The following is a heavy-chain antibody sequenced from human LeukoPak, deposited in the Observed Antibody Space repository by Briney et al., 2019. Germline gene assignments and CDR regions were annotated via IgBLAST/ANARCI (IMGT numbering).Heavy chain of an antibody. J-gene: IGHJ6*02. D-gene: IGHD3-10*01. V-gene: IGHV3-74*01. CDR3: AREGRWFGGGYGMDV. CDR1: GFTFSSYW. Sequence: GGSLRLSCAASGFTFSSYWMHWARQAPGKGLVWVSRINSDGSSTSYADSVKGRFTISRDNAKNTLYLQMNSLRAEDTAVYYCAREGRWFGGGYGMDVWGQGTTVTVSS. CDR2: INSDGSST.